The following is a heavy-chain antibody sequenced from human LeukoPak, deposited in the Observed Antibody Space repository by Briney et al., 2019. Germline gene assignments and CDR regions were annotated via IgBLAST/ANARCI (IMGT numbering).Heavy chain of an antibody. J-gene: IGHJ2*01. CDR1: GYTFTRYY. V-gene: IGHV1-46*01. D-gene: IGHD3-22*01. Sequence: ASVKVSCKASGYTFTRYYMHWVRQAPGQGLEWMGIINPSGGSTSYAQKFQGRVTMTRDTSTSTVYMELSSLRSEDTAVYYCARGMYYYGTSGSSDWYFDLWGRGTLVTVSS. CDR2: INPSGGST. CDR3: ARGMYYYGTSGSSDWYFDL.